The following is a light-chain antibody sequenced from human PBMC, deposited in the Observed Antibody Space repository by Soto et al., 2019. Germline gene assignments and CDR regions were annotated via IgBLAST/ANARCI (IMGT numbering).Light chain of an antibody. CDR2: DAS. CDR1: QRVSSY. J-gene: IGKJ4*01. CDR3: QQRSNWPST. V-gene: IGKV3-11*01. Sequence: EIVLTQSPATLSLSPGERATLSCRASQRVSSYLAWYQQKPGQAPRLLIYDASNRATGIPARVSGSGSGTDFTLTITSLEPEDFAVYYCQQRSNWPSTFGGGTKVEIK.